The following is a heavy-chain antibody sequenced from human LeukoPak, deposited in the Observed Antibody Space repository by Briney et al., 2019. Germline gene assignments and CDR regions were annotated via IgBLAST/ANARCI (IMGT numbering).Heavy chain of an antibody. J-gene: IGHJ4*02. CDR3: ARDKDYGGNFGTLDY. V-gene: IGHV1-69*05. Sequence: SVKVSCKASGGTFSSYAISWVRQAPGQGLEWMGGIIPIFGTANYAQKFQGRVTITTDESTSTAYMELSSLRSEDTAVYYCARDKDYGGNFGTLDYWGQGTLVTVSS. CDR2: IIPIFGTA. CDR1: GGTFSSYA. D-gene: IGHD4-23*01.